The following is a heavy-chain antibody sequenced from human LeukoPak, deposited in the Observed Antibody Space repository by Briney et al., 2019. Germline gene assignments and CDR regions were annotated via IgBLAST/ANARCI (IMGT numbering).Heavy chain of an antibody. CDR2: ISTRSSAI. V-gene: IGHV3-48*01. CDR1: AIRSYS. J-gene: IGHJ6*03. Sequence: PGGSLSRSCAGYAIRSYSMNWVRQAPGKGLEWVSYISTRSSAIYYADTVKGRVTISRDKAKNSLYLEMNSLRAEDTAVYYCARSSDGPYYYYLDVWGKGTTVTVSS. D-gene: IGHD6-6*01. CDR3: ARSSDGPYYYYLDV.